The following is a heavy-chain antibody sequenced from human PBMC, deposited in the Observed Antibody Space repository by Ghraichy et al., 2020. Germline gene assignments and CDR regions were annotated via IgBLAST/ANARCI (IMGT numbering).Heavy chain of an antibody. CDR3: AKDPSLGYSSGSDY. D-gene: IGHD6-19*01. CDR1: GFTFSSNA. J-gene: IGHJ4*02. Sequence: GESLNISCAAYGFTFSSNAMSWVRKAPGKGMERVSAISGSGGSTYYADSVKGRFTISRDNSKNTLYLQMNSLRAEDTAVYYCAKDPSLGYSSGSDYWGQGTLVTVAS. CDR2: ISGSGGST. V-gene: IGHV3-23*01.